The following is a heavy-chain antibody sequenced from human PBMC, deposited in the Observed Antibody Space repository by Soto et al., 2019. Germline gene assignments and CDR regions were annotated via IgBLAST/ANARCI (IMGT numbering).Heavy chain of an antibody. CDR2: ISSTTNYI. Sequence: LRLSCAASGFTFTRYSMNWVRQAPGKGLEWVSSISSTTNYIYYGDSMKGRFTISRDNAKNSLYLEMNSLRAEDTAVYYCAKEKSVMYSGYDAFDTWGRGTMVTVSS. J-gene: IGHJ3*02. D-gene: IGHD5-12*01. CDR1: GFTFTRYS. CDR3: AKEKSVMYSGYDAFDT. V-gene: IGHV3-21*06.